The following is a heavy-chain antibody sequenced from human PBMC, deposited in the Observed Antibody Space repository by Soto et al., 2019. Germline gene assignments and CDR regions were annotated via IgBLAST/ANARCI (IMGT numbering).Heavy chain of an antibody. Sequence: GASVKVSCKASGCTVSSYAISWVRQAPGQGLEWMGGIIPIFGTANYAQKFQGRVTITADKSTSTAYMELSSLRSEDTAVYYCAAYSSSWYFDYWGQGTLVTRLL. CDR2: IIPIFGTA. J-gene: IGHJ4*02. V-gene: IGHV1-69*06. D-gene: IGHD6-13*01. CDR3: AAYSSSWYFDY. CDR1: GCTVSSYA.